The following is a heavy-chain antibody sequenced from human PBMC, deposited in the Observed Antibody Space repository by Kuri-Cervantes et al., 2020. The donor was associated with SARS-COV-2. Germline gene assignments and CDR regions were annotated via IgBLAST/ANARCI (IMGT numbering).Heavy chain of an antibody. D-gene: IGHD3-3*01. CDR1: GDSFSSYS. Sequence: SVKVSCKASGDSFSSYSFNWVRQAPGQGLEWMGGIIPIFGTANYAQKFQGRVTITADESTSTAYMELSSLRSEDTAVYYCARVLGIFGVVTSYMDVWGKGTTVTVSS. V-gene: IGHV1-69*13. CDR3: ARVLGIFGVVTSYMDV. J-gene: IGHJ6*03. CDR2: IIPIFGTA.